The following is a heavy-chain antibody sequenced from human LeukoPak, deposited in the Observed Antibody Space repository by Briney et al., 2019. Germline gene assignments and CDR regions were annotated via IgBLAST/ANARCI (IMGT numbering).Heavy chain of an antibody. Sequence: GASVKVSCKASGGTFSSYGISWVRQAPGQGLEWMGGIIPIFGTANYAQKFQGRVTITTDESTSTAYMELSSLRSEDMAVYYCARDNRTYYDSSGYPEYFQHWGQGTLVTVSS. CDR2: IIPIFGTA. V-gene: IGHV1-69*05. D-gene: IGHD3-22*01. CDR3: ARDNRTYYDSSGYPEYFQH. J-gene: IGHJ1*01. CDR1: GGTFSSYG.